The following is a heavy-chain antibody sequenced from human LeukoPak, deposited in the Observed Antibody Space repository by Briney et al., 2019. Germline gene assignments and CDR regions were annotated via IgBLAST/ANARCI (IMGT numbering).Heavy chain of an antibody. D-gene: IGHD6-13*01. CDR3: ARVGIAAAGTHEIDY. CDR2: INHSGST. Sequence: SETLSLTCAVYGGSFRGYYWSWIRQPPGKGLEWIGEINHSGSTNYNPSLKSRVTISVDTSRNQFSLKLSSVTAADTAVYYCARVGIAAAGTHEIDYWGQGTLVTVSS. J-gene: IGHJ4*02. V-gene: IGHV4-34*01. CDR1: GGSFRGYY.